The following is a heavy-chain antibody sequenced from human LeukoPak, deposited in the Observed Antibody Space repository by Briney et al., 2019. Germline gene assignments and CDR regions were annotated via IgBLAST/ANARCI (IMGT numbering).Heavy chain of an antibody. V-gene: IGHV3-33*06. Sequence: GGSLRLSCAASGFTFSSYGMHWVRQAPGKGLEWVAVIWYDGSNKYYADSVKGRFTISRDNSKNTLYLQMSSLRVEDTAVYYCAKGRHSSSGMFDYWGQGTLVTVSS. CDR1: GFTFSSYG. CDR2: IWYDGSNK. D-gene: IGHD1-26*01. CDR3: AKGRHSSSGMFDY. J-gene: IGHJ4*02.